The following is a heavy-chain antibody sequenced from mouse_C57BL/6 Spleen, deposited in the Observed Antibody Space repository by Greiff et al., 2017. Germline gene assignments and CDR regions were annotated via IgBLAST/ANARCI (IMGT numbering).Heavy chain of an antibody. Sequence: EVQLVESGPGLVKPSQSLSLTCSVTGYSITSGYYWNWIRQFPGNKLEWMGYISYDGSNNYNPSLKNRISITRDTSKNQFFLKLNSVTTEDTATYYCARGWARYFDVWGTGTTVTVSS. CDR2: ISYDGSN. CDR3: ARGWARYFDV. V-gene: IGHV3-6*01. D-gene: IGHD1-1*02. J-gene: IGHJ1*03. CDR1: GYSITSGYY.